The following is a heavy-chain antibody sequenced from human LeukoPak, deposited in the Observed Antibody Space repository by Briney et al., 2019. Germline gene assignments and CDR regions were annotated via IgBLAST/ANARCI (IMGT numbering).Heavy chain of an antibody. CDR1: GFIFTKYW. CDR2: VNSDGSAT. CDR3: TSFYETD. D-gene: IGHD2/OR15-2a*01. Sequence: GGSLRLSCAASGFIFTKYWMHWVRQAPGKGLVWVSHVNSDGSATSYADSVKGRFTISRDNAKNTVYLHMNSLRVEDTAVYYCTSFYETDWGQGTLVTVSS. V-gene: IGHV3-74*01. J-gene: IGHJ4*02.